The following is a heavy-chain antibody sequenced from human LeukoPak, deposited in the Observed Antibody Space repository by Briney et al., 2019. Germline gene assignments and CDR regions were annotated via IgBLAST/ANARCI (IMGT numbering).Heavy chain of an antibody. D-gene: IGHD2-15*01. CDR2: ILNDGKTK. CDR3: ARDIGDCSSGRCSSDYLDY. Sequence: PGTSLRLSCTESGFSFSAYGMHWVRQAPGKGLEWVALILNDGKTKNYANSVKDRFTISRDNSKNTLFLQMNSLRGEDTALYYCARDIGDCSSGRCSSDYLDYWGQGTLVTVPS. J-gene: IGHJ4*02. CDR1: GFSFSAYG. V-gene: IGHV3-33*01.